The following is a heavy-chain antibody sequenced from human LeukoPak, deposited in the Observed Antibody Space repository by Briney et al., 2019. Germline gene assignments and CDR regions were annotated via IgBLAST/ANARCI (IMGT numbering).Heavy chain of an antibody. D-gene: IGHD3-22*01. CDR1: GGSFSGYC. V-gene: IGHV4-34*01. J-gene: IGHJ4*02. CDR2: INHSGST. CDR3: ARDLCYDSSGYRTPFDY. Sequence: PSETLSLTCAVYGGSFSGYCWSWIRQPPGKGLEWIGEINHSGSTNYNPSLKSRVTISVDTSKNQFSLKLSSVTAADTAVYYCARDLCYDSSGYRTPFDYWGQGTLVTVSS.